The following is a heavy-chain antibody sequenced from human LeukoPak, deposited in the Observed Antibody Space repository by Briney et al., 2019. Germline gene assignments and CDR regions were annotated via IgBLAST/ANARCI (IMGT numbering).Heavy chain of an antibody. Sequence: GGSLRLSCAASGFTFSSYSMNWVRQAPGKGLEWVSSISSSSSYIYYADSVKGRFTISRDNAKNSLYLQMNGLRAEDTAVYYCARVRGYSSGWQRSAFDYWGQGTLVTVSS. CDR1: GFTFSSYS. CDR2: ISSSSSYI. D-gene: IGHD6-19*01. V-gene: IGHV3-21*01. CDR3: ARVRGYSSGWQRSAFDY. J-gene: IGHJ4*02.